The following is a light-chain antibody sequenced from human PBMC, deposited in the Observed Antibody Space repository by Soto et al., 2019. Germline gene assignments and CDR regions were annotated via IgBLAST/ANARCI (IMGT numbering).Light chain of an antibody. CDR1: SSDVGRYNL. CDR3: CSYAGSDWV. J-gene: IGLJ1*01. V-gene: IGLV2-23*02. CDR2: EVS. Sequence: QSALTQPASVSGSPGQSLSISCTGASSDVGRYNLVSWYQQHPGKAPKLMLYEVSKRPSGVSHRFSGSRSGNTASLTISGLQADDEADYYCCSYAGSDWVFGTGTKVTV.